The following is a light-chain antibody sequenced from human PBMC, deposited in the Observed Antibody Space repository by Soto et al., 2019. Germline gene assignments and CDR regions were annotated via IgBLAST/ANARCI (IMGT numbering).Light chain of an antibody. CDR2: DVS. V-gene: IGLV2-11*01. CDR1: SSDVGGYNY. CDR3: CSYAGSYGV. Sequence: QSALTQPRSVSGSPGQSVTISCTGTSSDVGGYNYVSWYQQHPDKAPKLMIYDVSQRPSGVPDRFSGSKSGNTASLTISGLQAEDEADYYCCSYAGSYGVFGGGTKLTVL. J-gene: IGLJ2*01.